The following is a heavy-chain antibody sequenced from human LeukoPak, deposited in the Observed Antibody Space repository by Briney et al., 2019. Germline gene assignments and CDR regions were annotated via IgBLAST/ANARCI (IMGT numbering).Heavy chain of an antibody. CDR3: AKDTRALFPTTGTTGRNAFDI. J-gene: IGHJ3*02. CDR2: ISWNSGSI. Sequence: GGSLRLSCAASGFTFDDYAMHWVRQAPGKGLEWVSGISWNSGSIGYADSVKGRFTISRDNAKNSLYLQMNSLRAEDTALYYCAKDTRALFPTTGTTGRNAFDIWGQGTMVTVSS. CDR1: GFTFDDYA. D-gene: IGHD1-1*01. V-gene: IGHV3-9*01.